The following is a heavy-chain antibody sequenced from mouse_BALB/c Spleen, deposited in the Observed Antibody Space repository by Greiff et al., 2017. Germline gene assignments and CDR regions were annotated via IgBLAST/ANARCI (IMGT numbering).Heavy chain of an antibody. J-gene: IGHJ4*01. CDR2: IYPGSGST. CDR3: AREGITTGWSAMDY. V-gene: IGHV1-77*01. D-gene: IGHD2-4*01. CDR1: GYTFTDYD. Sequence: QVHVKQSGPELVKPGASVKMSCKASGYTFTDYDISWVKQRTGQGLEWIGEIYPGSGSTYYNEKFKGKATLTADKSSNTAYMQLSSLTSEDSAVYFCAREGITTGWSAMDYWGQGTSVTVSS.